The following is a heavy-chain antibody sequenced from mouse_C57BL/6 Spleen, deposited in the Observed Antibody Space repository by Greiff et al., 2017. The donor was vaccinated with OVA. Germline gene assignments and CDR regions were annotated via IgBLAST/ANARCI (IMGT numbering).Heavy chain of an antibody. D-gene: IGHD1-1*01. CDR3: ARSPYYYGSSYFDY. J-gene: IGHJ2*01. CDR2: IDPSDSYT. V-gene: IGHV1-69*01. Sequence: QVQLKQPGAELVMPGASVKLSCKASGYTFTSYWMHWVKQRPGQGLEWIGEIDPSDSYTNYNQKFKGKSTLTVDKSSSTAYMQLSSLTSEDSAVYYCARSPYYYGSSYFDYWGQGTTLTVSS. CDR1: GYTFTSYW.